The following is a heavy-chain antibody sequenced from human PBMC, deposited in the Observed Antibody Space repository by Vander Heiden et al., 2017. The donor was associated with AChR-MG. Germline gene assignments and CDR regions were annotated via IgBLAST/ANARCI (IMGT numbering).Heavy chain of an antibody. CDR1: GFTFSTYA. CDR3: AKYLYCTGGICYYYYMDV. V-gene: IGHV3-23*01. D-gene: IGHD2-8*02. CDR2: IRASGDST. J-gene: IGHJ6*03. Sequence: EVQLLEYGGGLVQLGGSLRLPCAASGFTFSTYAMNWVRQAPGKGLGWVSAIRASGDSTYYADSVKGRFTISRDNSKNTLYLQINSLRVEDTAVYYCAKYLYCTGGICYYYYMDVRGKGTTVTVSS.